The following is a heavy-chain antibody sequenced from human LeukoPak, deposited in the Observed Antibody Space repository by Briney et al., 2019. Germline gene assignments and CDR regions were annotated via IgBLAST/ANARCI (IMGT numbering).Heavy chain of an antibody. CDR3: ASAAARRYFDY. D-gene: IGHD6-6*01. CDR1: GASISSYY. Sequence: SETLSLTCAVSGASISSYYWSWIRQPPGKGLEWIGYIYFSGNTNYNPSLKSRVTISVDTSKNQFSLKLSSVTAADTAVYYCASAAARRYFDYWGQGTLVTVSS. CDR2: IYFSGNT. V-gene: IGHV4-59*01. J-gene: IGHJ4*02.